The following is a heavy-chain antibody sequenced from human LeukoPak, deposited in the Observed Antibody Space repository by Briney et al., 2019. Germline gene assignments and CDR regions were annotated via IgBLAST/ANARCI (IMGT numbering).Heavy chain of an antibody. CDR1: GGSISSYY. V-gene: IGHV4-59*01. D-gene: IGHD6-13*01. J-gene: IGHJ5*02. Sequence: PSETPSLTCTVSGGSISSYYWSWIRQPPGKGLEWIGYIYYSGSTNYNPSLKSRVTISVDTSKNQFSLKLSSVTAADTAVYYCARVAAAAGIINWFDPWGQGTLVTVSS. CDR2: IYYSGST. CDR3: ARVAAAAGIINWFDP.